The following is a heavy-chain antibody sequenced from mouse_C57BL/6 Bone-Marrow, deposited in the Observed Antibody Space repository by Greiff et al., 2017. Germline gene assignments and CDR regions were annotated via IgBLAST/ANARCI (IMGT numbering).Heavy chain of an antibody. J-gene: IGHJ4*01. Sequence: EVQLQESGGDLVKPGGSLKLSCAASGFTFSSYGMSWVRQTPDKRLEWVATISSGGSYTYYPDSVKGRFTISRDNAKNTLYLQMSSLKSEDTAMYYCATITGDMDYWGQGTSVTVSS. CDR2: ISSGGSYT. CDR3: ATITGDMDY. V-gene: IGHV5-6*01. CDR1: GFTFSSYG. D-gene: IGHD2-12*01.